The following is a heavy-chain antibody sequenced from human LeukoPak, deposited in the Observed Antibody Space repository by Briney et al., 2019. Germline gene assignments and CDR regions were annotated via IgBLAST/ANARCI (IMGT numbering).Heavy chain of an antibody. CDR2: IYYSGST. D-gene: IGHD3-10*01. CDR3: ARRGQARGYNYFDY. Sequence: SETLSLTCTVSGGSISSYYWSWIRQPPGKGLEWIGYIYYSGSTNYNPSLKSRVTISVDTSKNQCSLKLSSVTAADTAVYYCARRGQARGYNYFDYWGQGTLVTVSS. V-gene: IGHV4-59*08. CDR1: GGSISSYY. J-gene: IGHJ4*02.